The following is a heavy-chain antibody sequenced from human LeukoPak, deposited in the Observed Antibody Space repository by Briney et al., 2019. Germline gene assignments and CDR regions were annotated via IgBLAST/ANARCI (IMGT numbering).Heavy chain of an antibody. CDR3: ARDDGSGSYYFALQVDY. D-gene: IGHD1-26*01. J-gene: IGHJ4*02. CDR1: GYTFTSYG. V-gene: IGHV1-18*01. Sequence: GASVKVSCKASGYTFTSYGISWVRQAPGQGLEWMGWISAYNGNTNYAQKLQGRVTMTTDTSTSTAYMELRSLRSDDTAVYYCARDDGSGSYYFALQVDYWGQGTLVTVSS. CDR2: ISAYNGNT.